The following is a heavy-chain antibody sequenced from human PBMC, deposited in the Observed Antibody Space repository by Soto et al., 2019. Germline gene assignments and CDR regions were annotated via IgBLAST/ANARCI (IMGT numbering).Heavy chain of an antibody. Sequence: ASVKVSCKASGYTFTSYGISWVRQAPGQGLEWMGWISAYNGNTNYAQKLQGRVTMTTDTSTSTAYMELRSLRSDDTAVYYCSRVSGVPAAKGLYYYGMDVWGQRTTVTVSS. CDR1: GYTFTSYG. J-gene: IGHJ6*02. V-gene: IGHV1-18*01. CDR2: ISAYNGNT. D-gene: IGHD2-2*01. CDR3: SRVSGVPAAKGLYYYGMDV.